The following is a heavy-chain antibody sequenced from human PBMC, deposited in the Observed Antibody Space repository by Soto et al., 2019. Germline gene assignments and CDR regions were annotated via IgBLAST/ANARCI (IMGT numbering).Heavy chain of an antibody. CDR2: ISSSSSYI. V-gene: IGHV3-21*01. Sequence: EVQLVESGGGLVKPGGSLRLSCAASGFTFSSYRMNWVRQAPGKGLEWVLSISSSSSYIYYADSVKCRFTISRDNAKNALYLQMNSLRAEDTAVYYCARDQPGYSYGYELGYWGQGTLVTVSS. J-gene: IGHJ4*02. CDR1: GFTFSSYR. D-gene: IGHD5-18*01. CDR3: ARDQPGYSYGYELGY.